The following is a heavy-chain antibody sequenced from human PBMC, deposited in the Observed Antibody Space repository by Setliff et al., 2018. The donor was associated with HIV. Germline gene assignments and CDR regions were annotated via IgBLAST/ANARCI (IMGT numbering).Heavy chain of an antibody. V-gene: IGHV3-30*02. J-gene: IGHJ4*02. CDR2: IRYDGSNK. CDR1: GFTFSSYG. CDR3: AKVPYCTNGVCSRDFDY. Sequence: GGSLRLSCAASGFTFSSYGMHWVRHAPGKGLEWVAFIRYDGSNKYYADSVKGRFTISRDNSKNTLYLQMNSLRAEDTAVYYCAKVPYCTNGVCSRDFDYWGQGTLVTVS. D-gene: IGHD2-8*01.